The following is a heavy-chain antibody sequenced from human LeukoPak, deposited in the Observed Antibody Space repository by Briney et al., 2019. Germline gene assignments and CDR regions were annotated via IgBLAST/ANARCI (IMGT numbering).Heavy chain of an antibody. D-gene: IGHD5-18*01. CDR3: ARRKKASAIYYYYYTDV. V-gene: IGHV4-34*01. CDR1: GGSFSGYY. CDR2: INHSGST. J-gene: IGHJ6*03. Sequence: SETLSLTCAVYGGSFSGYYWSWIRQPPGKGLEWIGEINHSGSTNYNPSLKSRVTISVDTSKNQFSLKLSSVTAADTAVYYCARRKKASAIYYYYYTDVWGKGTTVTVSS.